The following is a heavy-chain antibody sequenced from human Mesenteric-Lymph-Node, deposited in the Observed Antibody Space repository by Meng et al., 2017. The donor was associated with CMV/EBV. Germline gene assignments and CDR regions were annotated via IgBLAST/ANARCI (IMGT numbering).Heavy chain of an antibody. V-gene: IGHV1-45*02. Sequence: SVKVSCKASGYTFTYRYLHWVRQAPGQALEWMGWITPFNGNTNYAQKFQDRVTITRDRSMSTAYMELSSLRSEDTAMYYCARDREKRVSSYYDFWSGTNQGYYYYGMDVWGQGTTVTVSS. CDR1: GYTFTYRY. CDR2: ITPFNGNT. D-gene: IGHD3-3*01. J-gene: IGHJ6*02. CDR3: ARDREKRVSSYYDFWSGTNQGYYYYGMDV.